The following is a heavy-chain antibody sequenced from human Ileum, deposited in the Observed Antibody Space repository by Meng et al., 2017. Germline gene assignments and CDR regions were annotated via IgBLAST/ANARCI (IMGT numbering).Heavy chain of an antibody. Sequence: SPGPLTPPGTRSLTSAVSGDSISTYNWWTGVRQSPEKGLEWIGEIYHSGRTNYNPSLTSRVTMSVDKSKKQISLNLSSVTAADTAVYYCATSGDNSGFYLGYWGPGILVTVSS. J-gene: IGHJ4*02. CDR1: GDSISTYNW. V-gene: IGHV4-4*03. CDR3: ATSGDNSGFYLGY. D-gene: IGHD3-22*01. CDR2: IYHSGRT.